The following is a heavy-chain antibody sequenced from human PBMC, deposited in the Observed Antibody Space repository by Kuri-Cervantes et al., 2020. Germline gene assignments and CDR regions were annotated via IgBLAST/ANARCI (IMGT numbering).Heavy chain of an antibody. J-gene: IGHJ4*02. Sequence: GESPKISCAASGFTFSSYAMHWVRQAPGKGMEWVSAISGSGGSTYYADSVKGRFTIPRDNSKNTLYLQMNSLRAEDTAVYYCAKKVFDYWGQGTLVTVSS. CDR3: AKKVFDY. CDR2: ISGSGGST. V-gene: IGHV3-23*01. CDR1: GFTFSSYA.